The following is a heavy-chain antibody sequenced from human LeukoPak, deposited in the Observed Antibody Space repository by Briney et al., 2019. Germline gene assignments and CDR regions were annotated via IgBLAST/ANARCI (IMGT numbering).Heavy chain of an antibody. V-gene: IGHV3-7*02. Sequence: PGGSLRLSCAASGFTFSTYWMSWVRQAPGKGLEWVANIKQDGSDKFYVDSLKGRFTISRDNAKNLLFLQMNGLRAEDTALYYCARGRSITLLRGVAMSDGFDIWGQGAMVAVSS. D-gene: IGHD3-10*01. J-gene: IGHJ3*02. CDR3: ARGRSITLLRGVAMSDGFDI. CDR2: IKQDGSDK. CDR1: GFTFSTYW.